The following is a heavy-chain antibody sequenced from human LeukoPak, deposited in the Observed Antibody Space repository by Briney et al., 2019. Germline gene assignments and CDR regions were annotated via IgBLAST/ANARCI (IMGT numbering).Heavy chain of an antibody. J-gene: IGHJ4*02. D-gene: IGHD6-13*01. CDR2: INPNSGGT. CDR1: GYTFSGYY. V-gene: IGHV1-2*02. CDR3: ARSREISRWYFDD. Sequence: GASVKVSCKASGYTFSGYYMHWVRQAPGQGLEWMGWINPNSGGTNYAQKFQGRVTMTRDTSISTNYIELSSLRSDDTAVYYCARSREISRWYFDDWGQGTLVTVSS.